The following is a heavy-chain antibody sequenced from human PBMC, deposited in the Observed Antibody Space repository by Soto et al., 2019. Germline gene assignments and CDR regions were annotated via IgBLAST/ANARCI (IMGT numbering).Heavy chain of an antibody. CDR2: IYYSGST. J-gene: IGHJ6*02. CDR3: ARVAPAAPCLYYYGLDV. CDR1: GSSISSGDYY. V-gene: IGHV4-30-4*01. D-gene: IGHD2-2*01. Sequence: SETLSLTCTVSGSSISSGDYYWSWIRQPPGKGLEWIGYIYYSGSTYYNPSLKSRVTISLGTSKNQFSLSLISVTAAHTAEYYCARVAPAAPCLYYYGLDVWDQGTTVTV.